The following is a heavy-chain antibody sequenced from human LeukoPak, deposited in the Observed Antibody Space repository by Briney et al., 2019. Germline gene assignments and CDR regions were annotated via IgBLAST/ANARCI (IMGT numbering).Heavy chain of an antibody. J-gene: IGHJ3*02. V-gene: IGHV3-48*01. CDR1: GFTFSSYT. CDR3: ARASSLYYYDTTGSPWAFDI. CDR2: ISSSSSTI. Sequence: GGSLRLSCAASGFTFSSYTMNWVRQAPGKGLEWVSKISSSSSTIYYADSVKGRFTISRDNAKNSLYLQMNSLRAEDTAVYYCARASSLYYYDTTGSPWAFDIWGQGTMVTVSS. D-gene: IGHD3-22*01.